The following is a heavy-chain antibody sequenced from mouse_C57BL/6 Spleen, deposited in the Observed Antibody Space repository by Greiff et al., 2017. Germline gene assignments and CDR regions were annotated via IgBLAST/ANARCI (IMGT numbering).Heavy chain of an antibody. Sequence: VKLQESGAELARPGASEKLSCKASGYTFTSYGISWVKQRTGQGLEWIGEIYPRSGNTYYNEKFKGKATLTADKSSSTAYMALRSLTSEDSAVYFCARDGYDGDWYFDVWGTGTTVTVSS. V-gene: IGHV1-81*01. CDR2: IYPRSGNT. J-gene: IGHJ1*03. D-gene: IGHD2-2*01. CDR1: GYTFTSYG. CDR3: ARDGYDGDWYFDV.